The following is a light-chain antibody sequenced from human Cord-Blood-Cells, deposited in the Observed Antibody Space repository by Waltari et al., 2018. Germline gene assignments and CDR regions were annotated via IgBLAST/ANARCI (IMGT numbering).Light chain of an antibody. CDR1: KLGDKY. CDR2: QDS. J-gene: IGLJ2*01. CDR3: QAWDNSTAV. Sequence: QPPSVSVSPGQTASITCSGDKLGDKYACWYQQKPGQSPVLVIYQDSKRPSGIPERFSGSNSGNTATLTISGTQAMDEADYYCQAWDNSTAVFGGGTKLTVL. V-gene: IGLV3-1*01.